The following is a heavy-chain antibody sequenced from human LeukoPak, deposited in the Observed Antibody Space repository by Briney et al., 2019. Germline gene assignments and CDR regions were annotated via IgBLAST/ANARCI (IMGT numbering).Heavy chain of an antibody. D-gene: IGHD3-10*01. CDR2: ISNTGGST. V-gene: IGHV3-64D*09. CDR3: VKDSRASGRGGNFDY. Sequence: GGSLRLSCAASGFTFTSYWMSWVRQAPGKELEYVSAISNTGGSTDYAAAVEGSFTISRDNSKNMLFLQMSSVRTEDTAVYYCVKDSRASGRGGNFDYWGQGTLVTVSS. J-gene: IGHJ4*02. CDR1: GFTFTSYW.